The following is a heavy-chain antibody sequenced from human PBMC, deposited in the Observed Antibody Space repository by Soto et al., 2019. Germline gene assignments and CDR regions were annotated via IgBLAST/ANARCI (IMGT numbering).Heavy chain of an antibody. Sequence: QVQLVESGGGVVQPGRSLRLSCAASGFTFSSYGMHWVRQAPGKGLEWVAVISYDGSNKYYADSVKGRFTISRDNSXXTXYLXMNSLRAEDTAVYYCAKGYCSGGSCYFYYYYGMDVWGQGTTVTVSS. CDR2: ISYDGSNK. J-gene: IGHJ6*02. V-gene: IGHV3-30*18. D-gene: IGHD2-15*01. CDR1: GFTFSSYG. CDR3: AKGYCSGGSCYFYYYYGMDV.